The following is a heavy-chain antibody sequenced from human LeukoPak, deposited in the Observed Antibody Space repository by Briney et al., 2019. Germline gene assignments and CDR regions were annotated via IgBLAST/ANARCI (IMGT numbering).Heavy chain of an antibody. J-gene: IGHJ5*02. D-gene: IGHD6-6*01. CDR2: IYTSGST. CDR1: GGSISSYY. V-gene: IGHV4-4*07. CDR3: ARGPYSSSSEWFDP. Sequence: PSETLSLTCTVSGGSISSYYWSWIRQPAGKGLEWIGRIYTSGSTNYNPSLKSRVTMSVDTSKNQFSLKLSSVTAADTAVYYCARGPYSSSSEWFDPWGQGTLSPSPQ.